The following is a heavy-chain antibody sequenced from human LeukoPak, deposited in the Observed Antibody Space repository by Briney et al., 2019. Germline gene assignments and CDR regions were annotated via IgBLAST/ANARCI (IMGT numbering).Heavy chain of an antibody. Sequence: SETLSLTCTVSGGSISSYYWSWIRQPAGKGLEWIGRIYTSGSTNYNPSLKSRVTMSVDTSKNQFSLKLSSVTAADTAVYYCARQEGLIAAAGSYNWFDPWGQGTLVTVSS. V-gene: IGHV4-4*07. J-gene: IGHJ5*02. CDR3: ARQEGLIAAAGSYNWFDP. CDR2: IYTSGST. D-gene: IGHD6-13*01. CDR1: GGSISSYY.